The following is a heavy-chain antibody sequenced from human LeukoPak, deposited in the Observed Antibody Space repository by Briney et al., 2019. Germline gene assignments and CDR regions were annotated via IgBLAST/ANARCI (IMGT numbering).Heavy chain of an antibody. Sequence: GGSLRLSCAASGFTFSTYWMHWVRQAPGKGLVWVSRINSDGSSTSYADSVKGRFTISRDNAKNTLYLQMNSLRAEDTAVYYCARGAKGGDLRYFDWLLSQLDYWGQGTLVTVSS. CDR2: INSDGSST. V-gene: IGHV3-74*01. D-gene: IGHD3-9*01. CDR3: ARGAKGGDLRYFDWLLSQLDY. CDR1: GFTFSTYW. J-gene: IGHJ4*02.